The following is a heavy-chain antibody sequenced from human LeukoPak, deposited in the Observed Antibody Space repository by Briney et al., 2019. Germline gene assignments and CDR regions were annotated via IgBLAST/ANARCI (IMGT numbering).Heavy chain of an antibody. Sequence: ASVKVSCKASGYTFTNFYIHWVRQAPGQGLEWMGIIRPRGGATNYAPSFRGRINLARDPSTSTVYMDLSSLTFEDTAIYYCAREQPDFGGFEMWGQGTLVTVSS. CDR2: IRPRGGAT. J-gene: IGHJ4*02. D-gene: IGHD3-10*01. CDR3: AREQPDFGGFEM. CDR1: GYTFTNFY. V-gene: IGHV1-46*01.